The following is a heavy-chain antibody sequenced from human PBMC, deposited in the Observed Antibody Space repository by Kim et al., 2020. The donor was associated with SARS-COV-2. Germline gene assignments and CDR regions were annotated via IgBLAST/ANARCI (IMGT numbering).Heavy chain of an antibody. D-gene: IGHD2-2*01. CDR2: ST. V-gene: IGHV3-23*01. CDR3: ARESSRRADY. Sequence: STFSADAVKGRFIISRDNSRNTLFLHLNSLRAEDTALYYCARESSRRADYWGQGTLVTVSS. J-gene: IGHJ4*02.